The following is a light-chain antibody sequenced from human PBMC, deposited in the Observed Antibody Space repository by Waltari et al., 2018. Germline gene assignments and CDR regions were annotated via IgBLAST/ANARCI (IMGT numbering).Light chain of an antibody. CDR1: QTINGW. V-gene: IGKV1-5*01. J-gene: IGKJ1*01. CDR3: QQYLLFWT. Sequence: DIQMTQSPSTLSASVGDRVTITCRASQTINGWLAWYQQKPGKAPELLIHDASTLESGGPPRFRGSGSGTEFTRTVSSVQPEDVATYYCQQYLLFWTFGQGTRVEIK. CDR2: DAS.